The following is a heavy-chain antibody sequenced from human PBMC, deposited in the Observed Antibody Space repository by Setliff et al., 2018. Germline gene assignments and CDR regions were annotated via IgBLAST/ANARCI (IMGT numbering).Heavy chain of an antibody. CDR3: ARDGGSPGGV. D-gene: IGHD3-16*01. CDR2: ISSSGRTI. Sequence: GSLRLSCAASGFTLGDYYMTWIRQAPGKGLEWVSHISSSGRTIFYADSVKGRFIISRDNAKNSVYLQMNSLRAEDTAVYYCARDGGSPGGVWGQGTLVTVSS. J-gene: IGHJ4*02. V-gene: IGHV3-11*04. CDR1: GFTLGDYY.